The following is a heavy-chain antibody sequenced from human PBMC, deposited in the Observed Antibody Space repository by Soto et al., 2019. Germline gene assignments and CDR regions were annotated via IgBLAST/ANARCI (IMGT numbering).Heavy chain of an antibody. V-gene: IGHV1-2*02. CDR2: INPNSGGP. CDR1: GYTFTGYY. D-gene: IGHD6-6*01. Sequence: QVPLVQSGAEVKKPGASVKVSCKASGYTFTGYYLHWVRQAPGQGLEWMGWINPNSGGPNYAQKFQGRVTMTRDTSISTAYMELSRLRSDDTAIYYCARGGPYNSSSGDWFDPWGQGTLVTVSS. J-gene: IGHJ5*02. CDR3: ARGGPYNSSSGDWFDP.